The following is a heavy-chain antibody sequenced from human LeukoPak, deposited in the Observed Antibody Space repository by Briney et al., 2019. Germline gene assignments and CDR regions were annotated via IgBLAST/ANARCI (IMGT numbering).Heavy chain of an antibody. J-gene: IGHJ4*02. V-gene: IGHV3-30-3*01. CDR3: ARVPRYYYDSSGYLDY. CDR1: GFTFSSYA. Sequence: GGSLRLSCAASGFTFSSYAMSWVRQAPGKGLEWVAVISYDGSNKYYADSVKGRFTISGDNSKNTLYLQMNSLRAEDTAVYYCARVPRYYYDSSGYLDYWGQGTLVTVSS. D-gene: IGHD3-22*01. CDR2: ISYDGSNK.